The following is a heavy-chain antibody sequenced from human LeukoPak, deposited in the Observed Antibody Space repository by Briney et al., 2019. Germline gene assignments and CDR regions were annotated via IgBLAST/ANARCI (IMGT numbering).Heavy chain of an antibody. J-gene: IGHJ4*02. CDR3: ARGWGYYYDSSGYYGNDY. CDR1: GFTFSSYA. V-gene: IGHV3-30-3*01. D-gene: IGHD3-22*01. CDR2: ISYDGSNK. Sequence: GSLRLSCAASGFTFSSYAMHWVRQAPGKGLEWVAVISYDGSNKYYADSVKGRFTISRDNSKNTLYLQMNSLRAEDTAVYYCARGWGYYYDSSGYYGNDYWGQGTLVTVSS.